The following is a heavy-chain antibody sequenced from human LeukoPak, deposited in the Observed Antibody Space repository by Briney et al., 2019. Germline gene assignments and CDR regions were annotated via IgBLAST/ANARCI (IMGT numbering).Heavy chain of an antibody. D-gene: IGHD3-10*01. CDR2: IIPIFGTA. J-gene: IGHJ6*02. Sequence: ASVKVSCKASGGTFSSYAISWVRRAPGQGLEWMGGIIPIFGTANYAQKFQGRVTITADESTSTAYMELSSLRSEDTAVYYCARDDGFKYYYGSSYYYYGMDVWGQGTTVTVSS. V-gene: IGHV1-69*13. CDR3: ARDDGFKYYYGSSYYYYGMDV. CDR1: GGTFSSYA.